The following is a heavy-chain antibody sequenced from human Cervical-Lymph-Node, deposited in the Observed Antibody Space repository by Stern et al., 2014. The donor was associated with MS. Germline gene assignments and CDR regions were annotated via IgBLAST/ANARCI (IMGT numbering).Heavy chain of an antibody. CDR3: SRHLPYSSSWYNWFDP. J-gene: IGHJ5*02. D-gene: IGHD6-13*01. V-gene: IGHV4-39*01. Sequence: QLQLQESGPGLVKPSETLSLTCAVSGGSVSDSRYYWGWIRQPPGKGLEWIGSVSYTGSTYNNPSLKSRVPISVDTTKNHFSLQLTSVTAADTALYYCSRHLPYSSSWYNWFDPWGQGTLVTVSS. CDR1: GGSVSDSRYY. CDR2: VSYTGST.